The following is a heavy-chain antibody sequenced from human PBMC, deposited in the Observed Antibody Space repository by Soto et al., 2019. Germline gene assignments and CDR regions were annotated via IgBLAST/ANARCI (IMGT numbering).Heavy chain of an antibody. CDR2: IIPIFGTA. Sequence: SVKVSFKASGGTFSSYAISWVRQAPVQGLEWMGGIIPIFGTANYAQKFQGRVTITADKSTSTAYMELSSLRSEDTAVYYCARDYYDSSGYVGYYFDYWGQGTLVTVSS. CDR3: ARDYYDSSGYVGYYFDY. D-gene: IGHD3-22*01. CDR1: GGTFSSYA. J-gene: IGHJ4*02. V-gene: IGHV1-69*06.